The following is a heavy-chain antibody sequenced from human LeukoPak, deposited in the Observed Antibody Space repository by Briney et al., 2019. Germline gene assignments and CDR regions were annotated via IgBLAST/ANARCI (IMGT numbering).Heavy chain of an antibody. J-gene: IGHJ6*03. CDR3: ARVRGSGSCYYYYYYMDV. V-gene: IGHV4-4*07. CDR2: IYTSGST. CDR1: GGSISSYY. Sequence: SETLSLTCTVSGGSISSYYWSWIRQPAGKGLEWIGRIYTSGSTNYNPSLKSRVTMSVDTSKNQFSLKLSSVTAADTAVYYCARVRGSGSCYYYYYYMDVWGKGTTVTISS. D-gene: IGHD1-26*01.